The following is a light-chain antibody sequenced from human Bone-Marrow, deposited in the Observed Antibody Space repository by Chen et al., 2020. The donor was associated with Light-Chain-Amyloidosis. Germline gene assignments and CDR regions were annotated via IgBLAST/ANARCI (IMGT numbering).Light chain of an antibody. CDR1: QDITGS. J-gene: IGKJ1*01. CDR3: QQFHTYPPWT. Sequence: IQLTQSPSSLSASVGDTVTITCRASQDITGSLAWYQQKPGKAPKVLIYAAATLQSGVPSRFSGGVSGTEFTLTISSLQPEDLATYFCQQFHTYPPWTFGQGTKVDLK. CDR2: AAA. V-gene: IGKV1-9*01.